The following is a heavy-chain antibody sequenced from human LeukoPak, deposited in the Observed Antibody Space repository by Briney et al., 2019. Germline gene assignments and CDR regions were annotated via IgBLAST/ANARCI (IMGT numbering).Heavy chain of an antibody. J-gene: IGHJ4*02. Sequence: EGSLRLSCAASGFTFSDYYMSWVRQAPGKGLQWVSYISASGSTIYYADSVKGRFTISRDNAKNSLYLQLNSLRAEDTAVYYCARAYAVFDTIDYWGQGTLVTVSS. CDR2: ISASGSTI. D-gene: IGHD2-8*01. CDR3: ARAYAVFDTIDY. CDR1: GFTFSDYY. V-gene: IGHV3-11*04.